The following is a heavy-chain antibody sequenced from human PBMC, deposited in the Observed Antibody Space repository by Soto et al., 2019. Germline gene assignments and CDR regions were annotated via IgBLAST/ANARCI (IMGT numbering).Heavy chain of an antibody. Sequence: GGSLRLSCAASGFTFSSYAMSWVRQAPGKGLEWVSAISGSGGSTYYADSVKGRFTISRDNSKNTLYLQMNSLRAEDTAVYYCAKDRRGGTGVRYFDCWGQGTMVTVSS. CDR2: ISGSGGST. CDR3: AKDRRGGTGVRYFDC. CDR1: GFTFSSYA. J-gene: IGHJ4*02. D-gene: IGHD1-1*01. V-gene: IGHV3-23*01.